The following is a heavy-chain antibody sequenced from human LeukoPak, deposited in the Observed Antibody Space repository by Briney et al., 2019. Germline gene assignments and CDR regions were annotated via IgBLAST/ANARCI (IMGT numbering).Heavy chain of an antibody. CDR3: VKIDCGSVHCRRPDY. CDR2: ITGSGDNT. D-gene: IGHD2-21*01. V-gene: IGHV3-23*01. Sequence: GVSLRLSCAASGFTFSSYAMSWVRQAPEKGLEWVSAITGSGDNTYYADSVKGRFTASRDNSKNTLYLQMGSLRGEDTATYYCVKIDCGSVHCRRPDYWGQGALVTVSS. J-gene: IGHJ4*02. CDR1: GFTFSSYA.